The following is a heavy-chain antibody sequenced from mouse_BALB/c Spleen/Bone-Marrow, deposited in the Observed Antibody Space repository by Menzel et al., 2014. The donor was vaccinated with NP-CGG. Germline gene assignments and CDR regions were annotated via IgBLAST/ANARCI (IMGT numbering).Heavy chain of an antibody. Sequence: EVKLMDSGPELVKPGASVKMSCKASGYTFTSYVLHWVKQKPGQGLEWIGYINPYNDGTKSNEKFKGKATLTSDKSSSTAYMELSSLTSEDSAVYYCAREEGYYGMDYWGQGTSVTVSS. J-gene: IGHJ4*01. CDR1: GYTFTSYV. V-gene: IGHV1-14*01. CDR3: AREEGYYGMDY. CDR2: INPYNDGT.